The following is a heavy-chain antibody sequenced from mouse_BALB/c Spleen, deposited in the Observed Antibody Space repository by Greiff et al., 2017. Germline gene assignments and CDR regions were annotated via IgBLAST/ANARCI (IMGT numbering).Heavy chain of an antibody. CDR3: ARSPLLRAMDY. J-gene: IGHJ4*01. D-gene: IGHD1-1*01. CDR2: INPSTGYT. CDR1: GYTFTSYW. Sequence: VQLQESGAELAKPGASVKMSCKASGYTFTSYWMHWVKQRPGQGLEWIGYINPSTGYTEYNQKFKDKATLTADKSSSTAYMQLSSLTSEDSAVYYCARSPLLRAMDYWGQGTSVTVSS. V-gene: IGHV1-7*01.